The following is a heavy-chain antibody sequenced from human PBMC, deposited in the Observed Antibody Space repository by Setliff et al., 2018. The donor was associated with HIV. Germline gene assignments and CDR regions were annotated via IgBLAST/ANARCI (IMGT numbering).Heavy chain of an antibody. V-gene: IGHV4-59*01. CDR2: IYYSGST. CDR1: GGSISSYY. Sequence: SETLSLTCTVSGGSISSYYWSWIRQPPGKGLEWIGYIYYSGSTNYNSSLKSRVTISVDTSKNQFSLKLSSVTAADTAVYYCARGVRGVIIDWYYFDYWGQGTLVTVS. J-gene: IGHJ4*02. CDR3: ARGVRGVIIDWYYFDY. D-gene: IGHD3-10*01.